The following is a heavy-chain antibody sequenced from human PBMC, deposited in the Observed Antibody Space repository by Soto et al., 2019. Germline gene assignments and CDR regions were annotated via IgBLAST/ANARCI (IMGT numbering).Heavy chain of an antibody. Sequence: SETLSLTCAVSGGSISSSSYYWGWIRQPPGKGLEWIGSIYYSGSTYYTPSLQSRVAISVDTSKNQFSLKLNSVTAADTAVYYCARDSLCGYVDYWGQGTLVTVSS. J-gene: IGHJ4*02. D-gene: IGHD2-21*01. CDR3: ARDSLCGYVDY. CDR1: GGSISSSSYY. CDR2: IYYSGST. V-gene: IGHV4-39*02.